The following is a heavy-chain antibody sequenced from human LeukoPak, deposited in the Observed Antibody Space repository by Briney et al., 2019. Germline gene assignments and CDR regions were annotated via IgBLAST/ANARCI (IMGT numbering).Heavy chain of an antibody. D-gene: IGHD2-2*01. CDR1: GYTFTGYF. Sequence: ASVKVSCKASGYTFTGYFLNWVRQAPGQGLEWMGWINPNSGATNYAPKFQGRVAMTRDTSITTAYMELSSLRSDDTAVYYCAIKFVVPAALDYWGPGTVVPVSS. CDR2: INPNSGAT. V-gene: IGHV1-2*02. CDR3: AIKFVVPAALDY. J-gene: IGHJ4*02.